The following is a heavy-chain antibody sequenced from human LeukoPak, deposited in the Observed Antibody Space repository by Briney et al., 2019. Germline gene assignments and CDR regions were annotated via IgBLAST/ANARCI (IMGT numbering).Heavy chain of an antibody. J-gene: IGHJ3*02. V-gene: IGHV1-8*01. Sequence: ASVKVSCKASGYTFTSYDINWVRQATGQGLEWMGWMNPNSGNTGYAQKFQGRVTMTRNTSISTAYMELSSLRSEDTAVYYCARGPLWLRAFDIWGQGTMVTVSS. D-gene: IGHD3-10*01. CDR3: ARGPLWLRAFDI. CDR1: GYTFTSYD. CDR2: MNPNSGNT.